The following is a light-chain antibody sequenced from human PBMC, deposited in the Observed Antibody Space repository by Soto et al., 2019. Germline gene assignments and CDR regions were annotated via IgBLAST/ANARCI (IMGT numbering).Light chain of an antibody. CDR1: QSISSW. Sequence: DIQMTQSPSTLSASVVDRVTITCRASQSISSWLAWYQQKPGKAPKLLIYKASSLESGVPSRVSGCGSETGFTLSISSLRPDDFATSYCQRYENFGQGTKVEIK. J-gene: IGKJ1*01. V-gene: IGKV1-5*03. CDR2: KAS. CDR3: QRYEN.